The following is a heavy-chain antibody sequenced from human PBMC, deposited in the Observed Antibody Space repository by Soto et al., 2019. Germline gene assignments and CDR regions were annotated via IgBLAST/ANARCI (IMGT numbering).Heavy chain of an antibody. CDR3: ARDWRAVAGTDYYYGMDV. Sequence: SETLSLTCSVSGGSISSYYWSWIRQPAGKGLEWIGRIYTSGSTNYNPSLKSRVTMSVDTSKNQFSLKLSSVTAADTAVYYCARDWRAVAGTDYYYGMDVWGQGTTVTVSS. CDR2: IYTSGST. D-gene: IGHD6-19*01. V-gene: IGHV4-4*07. J-gene: IGHJ6*02. CDR1: GGSISSYY.